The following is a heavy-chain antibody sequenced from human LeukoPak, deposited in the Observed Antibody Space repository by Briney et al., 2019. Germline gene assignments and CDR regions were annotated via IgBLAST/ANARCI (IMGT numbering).Heavy chain of an antibody. CDR2: INHSGST. V-gene: IGHV4-34*01. CDR1: GGSFSGYY. J-gene: IGHJ6*02. CDR3: ARGAFSGHSYGYRDYYYGMDV. Sequence: SETLSLTCAVYGGSFSGYYWSWIRQPPGKGLEWIGEINHSGSTNYNPSLKSRVTISVDTSKNQFSLKLSSVTAADTAVYYCARGAFSGHSYGYRDYYYGMDVWGQGTMVTVSS. D-gene: IGHD5-18*01.